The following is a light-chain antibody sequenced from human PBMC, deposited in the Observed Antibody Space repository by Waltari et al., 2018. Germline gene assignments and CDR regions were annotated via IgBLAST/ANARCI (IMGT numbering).Light chain of an antibody. CDR3: QMYVRLPVT. Sequence: SCRDSESVGRALAWYQQKPGKAPRLLIYDASSRATCISDKFSGSGSGTEFSLTISRVEPEDFAVYFCQMYVRLPVTFGQGTKVEVK. CDR2: DAS. V-gene: IGKV3-20*01. J-gene: IGKJ1*01. CDR1: ESVGRA.